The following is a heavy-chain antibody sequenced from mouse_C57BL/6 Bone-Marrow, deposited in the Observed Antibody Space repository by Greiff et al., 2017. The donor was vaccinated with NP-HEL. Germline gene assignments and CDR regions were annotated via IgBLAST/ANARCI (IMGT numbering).Heavy chain of an antibody. CDR3: ARRACAVGGFSY. J-gene: IGHJ3*01. V-gene: IGHV14-2*01. Sequence: VQLQQSGAELVKPGASVKLSCTASGFTITDYYMHWVKQRTEQGLEWIGRIDPEDGETKYVPKFQGKATITADTSSNTAYLQLSSLTSEDTAVYYCARRACAVGGFSYWGQGALVTVS. CDR1: GFTITDYY. CDR2: IDPEDGET.